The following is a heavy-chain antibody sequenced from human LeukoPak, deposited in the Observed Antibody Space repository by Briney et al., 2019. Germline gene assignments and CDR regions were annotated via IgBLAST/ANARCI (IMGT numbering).Heavy chain of an antibody. J-gene: IGHJ4*02. CDR3: ARTMVRGHFDY. Sequence: SETLSLTCTVSGGSISSGSYYWSWIRQPAGKGLEWIGRIYTSGSTNYNPSLKSRVTISVDTSKNQFSLKLSSVTAADTAVYYCARTMVRGHFDYWGQGTLVTVSS. CDR2: IYTSGST. CDR1: GGSISSGSYY. D-gene: IGHD3-10*01. V-gene: IGHV4-61*02.